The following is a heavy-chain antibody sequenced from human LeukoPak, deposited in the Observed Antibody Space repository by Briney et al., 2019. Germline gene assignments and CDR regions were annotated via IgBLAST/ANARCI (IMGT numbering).Heavy chain of an antibody. CDR1: GVTISSYY. Sequence: SETLSLTCTVSGVTISSYYWSWIRQGAGKGLEWIGRIYTSGSTNYNPSLKSGVIMAVDTSKNQFSLKLSSVTAANTAVYYCARDVVWAQGAFDIWGQGTMVTVSS. CDR3: ARDVVWAQGAFDI. J-gene: IGHJ3*02. CDR2: IYTSGST. D-gene: IGHD2-21*01. V-gene: IGHV4-4*07.